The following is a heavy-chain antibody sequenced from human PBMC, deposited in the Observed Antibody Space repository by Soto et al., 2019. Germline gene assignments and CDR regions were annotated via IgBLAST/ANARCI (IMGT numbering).Heavy chain of an antibody. CDR2: ISSSSSYI. Sequence: VESGGGLVKPGGSLRLSCAASGFTFSSYSMNWVRQAPGKGLEWVSSISSSSSYIYYADSVKGRFTISRDNAKNSLYLQMNSLRAEDTAVYYCARAHLSYCSGGSCYLGNYWGQGTLVTVSS. CDR1: GFTFSSYS. V-gene: IGHV3-21*01. J-gene: IGHJ4*02. CDR3: ARAHLSYCSGGSCYLGNY. D-gene: IGHD2-15*01.